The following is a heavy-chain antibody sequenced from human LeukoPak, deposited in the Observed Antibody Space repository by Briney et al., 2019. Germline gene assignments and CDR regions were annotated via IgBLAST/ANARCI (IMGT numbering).Heavy chain of an antibody. CDR3: ARDPGITVVRGVIITDSPFFDY. CDR2: ISAYNGNT. J-gene: IGHJ4*02. CDR1: GYTFTRYG. V-gene: IGHV1-18*01. Sequence: ASVKVSCKASGYTFTRYGIGWVRQAPGQGLEWMGWISAYNGNTNYAQKLQGRVTMTTDTSTSTAYMELRSLRSDDTAVYYCARDPGITVVRGVIITDSPFFDYWGQGTLVTVSS. D-gene: IGHD3-10*01.